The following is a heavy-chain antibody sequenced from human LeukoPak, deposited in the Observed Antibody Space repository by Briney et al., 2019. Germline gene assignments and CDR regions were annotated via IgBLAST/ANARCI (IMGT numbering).Heavy chain of an antibody. CDR2: MNPNSGNT. CDR1: GYTFTSYD. V-gene: IGHV1-8*01. CDR3: ARAVSVAAAGISDWFDP. J-gene: IGHJ5*02. Sequence: ASVEVSCKASGYTFTSYDINWVRQATGQGLEWMGWMNPNSGNTGYAQKFQGRVTMTRNTSISTAYMELSSLRSEDTAVYYCARAVSVAAAGISDWFDPWGQGTLVTVSS. D-gene: IGHD6-13*01.